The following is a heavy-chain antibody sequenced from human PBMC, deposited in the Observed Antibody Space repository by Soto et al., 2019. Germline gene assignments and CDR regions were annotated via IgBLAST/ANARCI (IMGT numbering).Heavy chain of an antibody. CDR1: GGSFSGYY. CDR2: INHSGST. J-gene: IGHJ4*02. V-gene: IGHV4-34*01. D-gene: IGHD3-9*01. CDR3: GRLEGLATISSYFDY. Sequence: ASETLSLTCAVYGGSFSGYYWSWIRQPPGKGLEWIGEINHSGSTNYNPSLKSRVTISVDTSKNQFSLKLMSVTAADTAVYYCGRLEGLATISSYFDYWGQGALVTVSS.